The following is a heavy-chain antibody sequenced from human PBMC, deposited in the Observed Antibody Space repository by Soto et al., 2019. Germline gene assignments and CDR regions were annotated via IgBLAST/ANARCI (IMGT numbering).Heavy chain of an antibody. D-gene: IGHD2-2*01. CDR3: ARDVGRKDQLLGHLDH. Sequence: QVQLVQSGAEVKKPGASVKVSCKASGYTFSIYGISWVRQAPGQGLEWMGWISVYNGDTKYAKKFQGRVTMTTDTSTTTAYMELRSLRSDDTAVYYCARDVGRKDQLLGHLDHWGQGTLVTVSS. CDR2: ISVYNGDT. V-gene: IGHV1-18*01. J-gene: IGHJ4*02. CDR1: GYTFSIYG.